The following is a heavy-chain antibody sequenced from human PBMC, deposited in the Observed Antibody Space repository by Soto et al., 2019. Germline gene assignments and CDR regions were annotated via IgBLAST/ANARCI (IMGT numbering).Heavy chain of an antibody. CDR2: IRSSSSYI. Sequence: GGSLRLSCAASGFTFSSYSMNWVRQAPGKGLEWVSSIRSSSSYIYYADSVKGRFTISRDNAKNSLYLQMNSLRAEDTAVYYCARERIHGYGMDVWGQGTTVTVSS. CDR3: ARERIHGYGMDV. J-gene: IGHJ6*02. D-gene: IGHD2-15*01. V-gene: IGHV3-21*01. CDR1: GFTFSSYS.